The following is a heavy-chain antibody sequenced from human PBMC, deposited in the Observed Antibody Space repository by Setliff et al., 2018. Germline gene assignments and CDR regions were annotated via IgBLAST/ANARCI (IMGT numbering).Heavy chain of an antibody. CDR2: ISYSGNT. CDR1: GASMRSGTFY. D-gene: IGHD3-10*01. V-gene: IGHV4-31*03. J-gene: IGHJ5*02. CDR3: ARDRSALVRGVVHHNYFGP. Sequence: PSETLSLTCTVSGASMRSGTFYWSWIRLHPGKGLEWIGYISYSGNTYYNPSFEGRLALSVDASMNQFSLRLSSVTAADSAIYYCARDRSALVRGVVHHNYFGPWGQGSKVTVSS.